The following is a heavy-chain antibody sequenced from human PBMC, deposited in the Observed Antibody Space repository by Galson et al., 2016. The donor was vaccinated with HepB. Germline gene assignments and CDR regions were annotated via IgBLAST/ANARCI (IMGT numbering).Heavy chain of an antibody. CDR1: GVSVSGGAYH. J-gene: IGHJ5*02. V-gene: IGHV4-39*01. CDR3: ARARPVYDILTGYYPNWFDP. CDR2: IYYSGST. D-gene: IGHD3-9*01. Sequence: LSLTCTVSGVSVSGGAYHWAWIRQPTGQGLEWIGSIYYSGSTYYNPSLKSRVTISVDTSKNQFSLKLSSVTAADTAVYYCARARPVYDILTGYYPNWFDPWGQGTLVIVSS.